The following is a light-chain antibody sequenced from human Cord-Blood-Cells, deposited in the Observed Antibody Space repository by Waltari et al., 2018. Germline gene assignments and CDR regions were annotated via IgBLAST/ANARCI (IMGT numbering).Light chain of an antibody. Sequence: QSALTQPRSVSGSPGQPVTIPCTATSSDVGGFKYVSWYQQHPGKATKLIIYDVSKRPSGVPYRFSGSKSGNTASLTISGLQAEDEADYYCCSYAGRYVFGTGTKVTVL. CDR3: CSYAGRYV. V-gene: IGLV2-11*01. J-gene: IGLJ1*01. CDR1: SSDVGGFKY. CDR2: DVS.